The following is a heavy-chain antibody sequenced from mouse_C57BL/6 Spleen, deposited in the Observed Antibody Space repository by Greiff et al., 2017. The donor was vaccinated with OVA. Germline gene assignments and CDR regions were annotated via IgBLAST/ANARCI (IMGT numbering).Heavy chain of an antibody. CDR2: ISSGSSTI. Sequence: EVKLMESGGGLVKPGGSLKLSCAASGFTFSDYGMHWVRQAPEKGLEWVAYISSGSSTIYSADTVKGRFTISRDNAKNTLFLQMTSLRSEDTAMYYCASPIYYYGSSYVKGAMDYWGQGTSVTVSS. V-gene: IGHV5-17*01. CDR3: ASPIYYYGSSYVKGAMDY. J-gene: IGHJ4*01. D-gene: IGHD1-1*01. CDR1: GFTFSDYG.